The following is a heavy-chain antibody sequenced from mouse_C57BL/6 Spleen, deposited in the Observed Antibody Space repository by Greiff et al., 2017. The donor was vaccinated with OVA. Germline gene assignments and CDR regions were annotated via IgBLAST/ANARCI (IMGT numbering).Heavy chain of an antibody. CDR3: ARTYYDYGYYFDY. CDR1: GFTFSDYY. CDR2: INYDGSST. D-gene: IGHD2-4*01. J-gene: IGHJ2*01. V-gene: IGHV5-16*01. Sequence: EVKVVESEGGLVQPGSSMKLSCTASGFTFSDYYMAWVRQVPEKGLEWVANINYDGSSTYYLDSLKSRFIISRDNAKNILYLQMSSLKSEDTATYYCARTYYDYGYYFDYWGQGTTLTVSS.